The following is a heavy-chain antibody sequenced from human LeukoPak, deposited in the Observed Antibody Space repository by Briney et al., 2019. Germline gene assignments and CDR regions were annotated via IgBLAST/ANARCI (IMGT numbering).Heavy chain of an antibody. CDR2: ISYDGSNK. CDR1: GFTFSSCG. D-gene: IGHD2-21*02. J-gene: IGHJ4*02. V-gene: IGHV3-30*18. Sequence: GGSLRLSCAASGFTFSSCGMHWVRQAPGKGLERVAVISYDGSNKYYAASVKGRFTISRDNSKNTLYLQMNSLTAEDTAVYYCAKGLDSIVVVTPPDYWGQGTLVTVSS. CDR3: AKGLDSIVVVTPPDY.